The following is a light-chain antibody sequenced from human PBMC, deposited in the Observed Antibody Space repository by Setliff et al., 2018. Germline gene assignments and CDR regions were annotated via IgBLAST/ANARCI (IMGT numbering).Light chain of an antibody. Sequence: QSALTQPAAVSGSPGQSITISCSGTSSDVGGYNYVSWYQQHPGKVPKLMIYDVTDRPSGVSDRFSGSKSGNTASLTISGLRPEDEADYFCSSYTTTNTVLFGGGTKVTVL. CDR2: DVT. CDR3: SSYTTTNTVL. CDR1: SSDVGGYNY. V-gene: IGLV2-14*03. J-gene: IGLJ3*02.